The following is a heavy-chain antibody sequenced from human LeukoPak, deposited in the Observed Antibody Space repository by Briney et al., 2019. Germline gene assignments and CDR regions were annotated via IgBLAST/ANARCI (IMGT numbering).Heavy chain of an antibody. D-gene: IGHD2-15*01. CDR1: GGSISSYY. V-gene: IGHV4-59*01. Sequence: SETLSLTCTVSGGSISSYYWSWIRQPPGKGLEWIGYIYNNGSTNYNPSLKSRVTISVDTSKNQFSLKLSSVTAADTAVYYCARDSRSGGTTYFDYWGQGTLVTVSS. J-gene: IGHJ4*02. CDR3: ARDSRSGGTTYFDY. CDR2: IYNNGST.